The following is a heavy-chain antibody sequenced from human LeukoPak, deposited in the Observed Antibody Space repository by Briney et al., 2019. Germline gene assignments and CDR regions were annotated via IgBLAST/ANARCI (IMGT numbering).Heavy chain of an antibody. V-gene: IGHV1-2*02. Sequence: ASVKVSCKASGYTFTGYYMHWVRQAPGQGLEWMGWINPNGGGTNYAQKFQGRVTMTRDTSISTAYMELSRLRSDDTAVYYCARNVVPAARARVLDIWGQGTMVTVSS. CDR2: INPNGGGT. D-gene: IGHD2-2*01. J-gene: IGHJ3*02. CDR1: GYTFTGYY. CDR3: ARNVVPAARARVLDI.